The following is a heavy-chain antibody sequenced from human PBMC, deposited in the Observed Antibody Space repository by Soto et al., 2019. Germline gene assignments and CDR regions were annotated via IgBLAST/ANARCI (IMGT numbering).Heavy chain of an antibody. Sequence: PGGSLRLSCAASGFTFSSYGMHWVRQAPGKGLEWVAVISYDGSNKYYADSVKGRFTISRDNSKNTLYLQMNSLRAEDTAVYYCAKGPNSSGYSYYFDYWGQGTLVTVSS. V-gene: IGHV3-30*18. J-gene: IGHJ4*02. CDR3: AKGPNSSGYSYYFDY. CDR1: GFTFSSYG. CDR2: ISYDGSNK. D-gene: IGHD3-22*01.